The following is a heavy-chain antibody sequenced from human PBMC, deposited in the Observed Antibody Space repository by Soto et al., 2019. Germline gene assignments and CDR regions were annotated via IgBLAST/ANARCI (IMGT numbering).Heavy chain of an antibody. CDR1: GGSISSGGYY. V-gene: IGHV4-31*03. CDR3: ARVGYCSGGSCYYFDY. J-gene: IGHJ4*02. Sequence: XXTLSLPCTVAGGSISSGGYYWSFIRQHTGKGLEWIGYIYYSGSTYYNPSLKSRVTISVDTSKNQFSLKLSSVTAADTAVYYCARVGYCSGGSCYYFDYWGQGTLVTVSS. D-gene: IGHD2-15*01. CDR2: IYYSGST.